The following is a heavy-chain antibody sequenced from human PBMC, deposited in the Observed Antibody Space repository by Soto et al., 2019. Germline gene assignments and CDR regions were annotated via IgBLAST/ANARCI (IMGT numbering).Heavy chain of an antibody. CDR2: ISSSSSYI. CDR1: GFTFSSYS. Sequence: GSLRLSCAASGFTFSSYSMNWVRQAPGKGLEWVSSISSSSSYIYYADSVKGRFTISRDNAKNSLYLQMNSLRAEDTAVYYCARRYDFWSGSFDIWGQGTMVTVSS. J-gene: IGHJ3*02. V-gene: IGHV3-21*01. CDR3: ARRYDFWSGSFDI. D-gene: IGHD3-3*01.